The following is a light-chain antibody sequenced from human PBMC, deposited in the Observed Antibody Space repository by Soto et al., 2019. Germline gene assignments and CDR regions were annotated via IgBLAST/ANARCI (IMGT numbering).Light chain of an antibody. CDR1: NIGLKN. J-gene: IGLJ1*01. CDR3: QVWDSSTGV. CDR2: RDN. Sequence: SYELTQPLSVSVALGQTSMINCGGDNIGLKNVHWYQQRPGQAPVLVIYRDNKRPSGIPERFSGSNSKNTATLTISRAQVGDEADYYCQVWDSSTGVFGTGTKLTVL. V-gene: IGLV3-9*01.